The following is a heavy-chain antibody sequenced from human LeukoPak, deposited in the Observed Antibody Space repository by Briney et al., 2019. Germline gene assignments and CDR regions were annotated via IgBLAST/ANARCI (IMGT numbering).Heavy chain of an antibody. CDR2: ISYDGSNK. Sequence: GGSLRLSCAASGSTFSSYGMHWVRQAPGKGLEWVAVISYDGSNKYYADSVKGRFTISRDNSKNTLYLQMNSLRAEDTAVYYCAKLRGDYYDSSGYYSPFDYWGQGTLVTVSS. CDR1: GSTFSSYG. CDR3: AKLRGDYYDSSGYYSPFDY. D-gene: IGHD3-22*01. V-gene: IGHV3-30*18. J-gene: IGHJ4*02.